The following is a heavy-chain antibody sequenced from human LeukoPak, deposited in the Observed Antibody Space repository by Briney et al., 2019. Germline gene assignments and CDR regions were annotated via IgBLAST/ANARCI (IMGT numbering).Heavy chain of an antibody. CDR2: INPTGGST. J-gene: IGHJ1*01. CDR3: ARGVTSAYYYDSSGYMYFQH. D-gene: IGHD3-22*01. CDR1: GYTFTSYY. Sequence: ASVKVSCKASGYTFTSYYMHWVRQAPGQGLEWMGLINPTGGSTGYAQKFQGRVTITRNTSISTAYMELSSLRSEDTAVYYCARGVTSAYYYDSSGYMYFQHWGQGTLVTVSS. V-gene: IGHV1-46*01.